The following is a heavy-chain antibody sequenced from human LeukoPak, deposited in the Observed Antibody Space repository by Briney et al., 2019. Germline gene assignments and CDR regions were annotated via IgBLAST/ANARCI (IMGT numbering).Heavy chain of an antibody. CDR3: ASRRHHRVAVAGSFDY. D-gene: IGHD6-19*01. CDR1: GFTFSNYA. Sequence: HPGGSLRLSCAASGFTFSNYAMSWVRQTPGTGLEWLSAISPDGIYIYYADSVKGRFTTSRDNSKNTLYLQMNSLRAEDTAVYFCASRRHHRVAVAGSFDYWGQGTLVSVSP. J-gene: IGHJ4*02. CDR2: ISPDGIYI. V-gene: IGHV3-23*01.